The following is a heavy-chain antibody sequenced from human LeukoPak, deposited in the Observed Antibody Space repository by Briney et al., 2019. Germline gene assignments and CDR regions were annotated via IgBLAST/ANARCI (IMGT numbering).Heavy chain of an antibody. J-gene: IGHJ4*02. Sequence: GGSLRLSCAASGFTFSNAWMSWVRQAPGKGLEWVGRIKSETDGGTTDYAAPVKGRFTISRDDSKNTLYLQMNSLKTEDTAVYYCTTGWSDSSGWYYFDYWGQGTLVTVSS. D-gene: IGHD6-19*01. V-gene: IGHV3-15*01. CDR1: GFTFSNAW. CDR3: TTGWSDSSGWYYFDY. CDR2: IKSETDGGTT.